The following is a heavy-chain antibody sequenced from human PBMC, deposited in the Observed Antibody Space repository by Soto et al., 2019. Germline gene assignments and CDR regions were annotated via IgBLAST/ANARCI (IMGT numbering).Heavy chain of an antibody. J-gene: IGHJ5*02. D-gene: IGHD3-10*01. V-gene: IGHV4-59*01. CDR3: ARTYYYGSGSYLGWFDP. Sequence: SETLSLTCTVSGGSISSYYWSWIRQPPGKGLEWIGYIYYSGSTNYNPSRKSRVTISVDTSKNQFSLKLSSVTAADTAVYYCARTYYYGSGSYLGWFDPWGQGTLVTVSS. CDR2: IYYSGST. CDR1: GGSISSYY.